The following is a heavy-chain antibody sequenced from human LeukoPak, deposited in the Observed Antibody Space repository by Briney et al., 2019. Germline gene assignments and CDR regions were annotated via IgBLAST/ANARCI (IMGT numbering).Heavy chain of an antibody. V-gene: IGHV3-21*01. CDR1: GFTFNSYS. D-gene: IGHD3-9*01. Sequence: GGSLRLSCAASGFTFNSYSMNWVRQAPGKGLEWVSSISSSSSYIYYADSVKGRFTISRDNAKNSLYLQMNSLRAEDTAVYYCARDEDKYFDWLLSAFDIWGQGTMVTVSS. J-gene: IGHJ3*02. CDR2: ISSSSSYI. CDR3: ARDEDKYFDWLLSAFDI.